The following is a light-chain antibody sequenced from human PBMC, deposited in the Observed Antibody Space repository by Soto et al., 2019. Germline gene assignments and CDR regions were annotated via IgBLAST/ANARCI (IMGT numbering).Light chain of an antibody. CDR2: DAS. V-gene: IGKV1-33*01. CDR3: QRRDSLPRLT. J-gene: IGKJ4*01. Sequence: DIQMTQSPSSLSASVGDRVTITCQASQDITKNLNWYQQKPGKAPMLLIYDASNLEAGVPSRFSGSGSGTDFTFAISSLRPEDLATYDYQRRDSLPRLTFGGGTKVEIK. CDR1: QDITKN.